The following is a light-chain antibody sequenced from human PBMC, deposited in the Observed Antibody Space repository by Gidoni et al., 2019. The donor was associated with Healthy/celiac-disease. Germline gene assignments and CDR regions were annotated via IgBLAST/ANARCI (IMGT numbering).Light chain of an antibody. CDR1: QSVSSSY. V-gene: IGKV3-20*01. J-gene: IGKJ1*01. CDR3: QQYGSSPQT. CDR2: GAS. Sequence: EIVWTQSPGTLSLSPGERATLTCRAGQSVSSSYLAWYQQKPGQAPRLLIYGASSRATGIPDRFSGSGSGTDFTLTISRLEPEDFAVYYCQQYGSSPQTFGQGTKVEIK.